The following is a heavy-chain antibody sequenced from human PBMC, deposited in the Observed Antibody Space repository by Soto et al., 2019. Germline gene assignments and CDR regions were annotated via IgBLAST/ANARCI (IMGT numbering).Heavy chain of an antibody. V-gene: IGHV4-30-2*01. CDR3: ARAAAAIGDFGC. D-gene: IGHD2-2*01. J-gene: IGHJ4*02. Sequence: KSSQTLSLTCAVSGGSISSDSYSWSWIRQPPGKGLEWIGYIYPSGSTSYNPSLKSRVTISVDRSKRQFSLKLTTATAADTVVYYCARAAAAIGDFGCWGQGTLVTVSS. CDR1: GGSISSDSYS. CDR2: IYPSGST.